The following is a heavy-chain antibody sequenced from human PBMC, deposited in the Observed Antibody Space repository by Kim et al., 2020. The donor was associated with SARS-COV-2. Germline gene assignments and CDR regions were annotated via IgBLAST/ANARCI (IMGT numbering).Heavy chain of an antibody. V-gene: IGHV3-33*06. CDR1: GFTFSSYG. CDR2: IWYDGSNK. J-gene: IGHJ3*02. CDR3: AKDQWGYCSSTSCRERAFDI. Sequence: GGSLRLSCAASGFTFSSYGMHWVRQAPGKGLEWVAVIWYDGSNKYYADSVKGRFTISRDNSKNTQYLQMNSLRAEDTAVYYCAKDQWGYCSSTSCRERAFDIWGQGTMVTVSS. D-gene: IGHD2-2*01.